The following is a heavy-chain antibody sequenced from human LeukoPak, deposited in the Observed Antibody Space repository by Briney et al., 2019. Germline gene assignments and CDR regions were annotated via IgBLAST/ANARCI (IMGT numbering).Heavy chain of an antibody. D-gene: IGHD6-19*01. J-gene: IGHJ4*02. CDR2: IWYDGSNK. CDR1: GFTFSSYG. Sequence: GGSLRLSCAASGFTFSSYGMHWVRQAPGKGLEWVAVIWYDGSNKYYADSVKGRFTIPRDNSKNTLYLQMNSLRVDDTALYYCARGPGISVAGYDFDYWGQGALVTVSS. V-gene: IGHV3-33*01. CDR3: ARGPGISVAGYDFDY.